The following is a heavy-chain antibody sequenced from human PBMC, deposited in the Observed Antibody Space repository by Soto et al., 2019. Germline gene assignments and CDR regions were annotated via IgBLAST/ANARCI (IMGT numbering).Heavy chain of an antibody. CDR1: GLTFSGHW. J-gene: IGHJ4*02. V-gene: IGHV3-7*03. CDR2: IKPDGSET. D-gene: IGHD2-21*02. Sequence: GSLRLSCAASGLTFSGHWMTWVRQTPGEGLQWVAAIKPDGSETFYVDSVKGRFTISRDNARNSLFLQMDSLRAEDTAVYYCTSRPSGMTYHAVFDFWGQGTQVTVSS. CDR3: TSRPSGMTYHAVFDF.